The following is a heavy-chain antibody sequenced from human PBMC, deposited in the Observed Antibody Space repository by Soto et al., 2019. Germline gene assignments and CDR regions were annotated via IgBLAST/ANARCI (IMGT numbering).Heavy chain of an antibody. CDR3: ARESAMIVATYSLDY. Sequence: QVQLVESGGGVVQPGRSLRLSCAASGFTFSSYGMHWVRQAPGKGLEWVAVIWYDGSNKYYADSVKGRFTISRDNSKNTLYLQMNSLRAEDKAVYYCARESAMIVATYSLDYWGQGTLVTVSS. V-gene: IGHV3-33*01. CDR1: GFTFSSYG. CDR2: IWYDGSNK. J-gene: IGHJ4*02. D-gene: IGHD3-22*01.